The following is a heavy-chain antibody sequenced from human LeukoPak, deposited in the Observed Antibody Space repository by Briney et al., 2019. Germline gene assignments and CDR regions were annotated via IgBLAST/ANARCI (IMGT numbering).Heavy chain of an antibody. V-gene: IGHV4-39*07. CDR1: GGSISSSSYY. Sequence: SETLSLTCTVSGGSISSSSYYWGWIRQPPGKGLEWIGSIYYSGSTYYNPSLKSRVTISVDTSKNQFSLKLSSVTAADTAVYYRARDSYYDSSGYYFGLPFDPWGQGTLVTVSS. J-gene: IGHJ5*02. CDR2: IYYSGST. D-gene: IGHD3-22*01. CDR3: ARDSYYDSSGYYFGLPFDP.